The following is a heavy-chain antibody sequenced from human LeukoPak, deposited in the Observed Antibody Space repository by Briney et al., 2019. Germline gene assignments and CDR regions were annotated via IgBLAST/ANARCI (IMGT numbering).Heavy chain of an antibody. CDR3: ARAGSIDS. V-gene: IGHV3-21*01. CDR2: GSNSLI. D-gene: IGHD1-14*01. CDR1: GFTFSSYS. J-gene: IGHJ4*02. Sequence: PGGSLRLSCAASGFTFSSYSMHWVRQATGKGLEWVSGSNSLIYYADSVKGRFIISRDNAKNSLYLQMNSLRAEDTAVYYCARAGSIDSWGQGTLVTVSS.